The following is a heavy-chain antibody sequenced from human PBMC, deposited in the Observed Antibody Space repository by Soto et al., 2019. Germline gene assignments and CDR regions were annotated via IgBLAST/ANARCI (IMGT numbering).Heavy chain of an antibody. Sequence: ASVKVSCKASGYTFTGYYMHWVRQAPGQGLEWMGWINPNSGGTNYAQKFQGWVTMTRDTSISTAYMELSRLRSDDTAVYYCARDLPKYSRSWYERQGDYFYYGMDVWGQGTTVTVSS. CDR2: INPNSGGT. CDR1: GYTFTGYY. V-gene: IGHV1-2*04. D-gene: IGHD6-13*01. CDR3: ARDLPKYSRSWYERQGDYFYYGMDV. J-gene: IGHJ6*01.